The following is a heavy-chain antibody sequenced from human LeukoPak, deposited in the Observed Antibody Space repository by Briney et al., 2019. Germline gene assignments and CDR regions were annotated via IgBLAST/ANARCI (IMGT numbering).Heavy chain of an antibody. CDR3: ARGPLYYYGSAQYYFDY. CDR2: ITGNGGST. D-gene: IGHD3-10*01. Sequence: GGSLRLSCAASGFTFSSYTMHWVRQPPGKGPEYVSAITGNGGSTYYATSVKGRFSISRDNSKNTLYLQMGSLRTEDMAVYYCARGPLYYYGSAQYYFDYWGQGTLVTVSS. J-gene: IGHJ4*02. V-gene: IGHV3-64*01. CDR1: GFTFSSYT.